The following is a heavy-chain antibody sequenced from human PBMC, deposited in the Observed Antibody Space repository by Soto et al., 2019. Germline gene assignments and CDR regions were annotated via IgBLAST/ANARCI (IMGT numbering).Heavy chain of an antibody. CDR3: ARTINEALDY. Sequence: ASVKVSFKASGYTFTSLCNSWGRQAPGQGLEWMGWISAYNGNTNYAQKLQGRVTMTTDTSTSTAYMELRSLRSDDTAVYYCARTINEALDYWGQGTLVTVSS. J-gene: IGHJ4*02. CDR2: ISAYNGNT. D-gene: IGHD1-1*01. V-gene: IGHV1-18*01. CDR1: GYTFTSLC.